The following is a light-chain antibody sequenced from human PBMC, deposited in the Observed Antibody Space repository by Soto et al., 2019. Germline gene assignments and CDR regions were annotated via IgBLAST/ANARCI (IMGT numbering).Light chain of an antibody. J-gene: IGKJ3*01. CDR2: GAS. CDR1: QSVSSN. V-gene: IGKV3-15*01. Sequence: ETVITQSTDTLSVSPGERATLSCRASQSVSSNLAWYQKEPGQAPRLLIYGASTRATGIPDRFSGSGSGTEFTLTINSLQSEDFAVYYCQQYNNRPPPSFGPGTKVDIK. CDR3: QQYNNRPPPS.